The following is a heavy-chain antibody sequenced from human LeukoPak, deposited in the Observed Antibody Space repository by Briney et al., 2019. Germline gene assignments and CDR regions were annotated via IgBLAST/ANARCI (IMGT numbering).Heavy chain of an antibody. CDR1: GYTFTSYG. V-gene: IGHV1-18*01. CDR2: ISAYNGNT. CDR3: AGGRLTTGADY. D-gene: IGHD4-17*01. J-gene: IGHJ4*02. Sequence: GASVKVSCKASGYTFTSYGISWVRQAPGQGLEWMGWISAYNGNTNYAQKLQGRVTMTTDTSTSTAYMELSRLRSDDTAVYYCAGGRLTTGADYWGQGTLVTVSS.